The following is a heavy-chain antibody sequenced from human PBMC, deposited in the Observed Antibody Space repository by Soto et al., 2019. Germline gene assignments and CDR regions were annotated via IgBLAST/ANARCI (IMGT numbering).Heavy chain of an antibody. CDR1: GASITWYGYY. CDR3: ARTVGSLSPDFDY. V-gene: IGHV4-31*11. D-gene: IGHD3-10*01. J-gene: IGHJ4*02. Sequence: SETLSPTCAVSGASITWYGYYWSWIRQHPGRGLEWIGHIYYSGGTYYNLSFGSRLSISVDTSKNQFSLKLTSVTAADTAVYYCARTVGSLSPDFDYWGQGTLDTVSS. CDR2: IYYSGGT.